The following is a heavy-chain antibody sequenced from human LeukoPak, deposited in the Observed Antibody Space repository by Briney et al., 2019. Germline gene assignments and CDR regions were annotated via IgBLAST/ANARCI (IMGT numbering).Heavy chain of an antibody. Sequence: PGGSLRLSCASSGFNFGAYWMSWVRQAPGKGLEWAATIKQDESEKYYVDSVKGRFTISRDNAKNSLYLQMNSLRAEDTAVYYCARPYSISWELDSWGQGTLVTVSS. CDR2: IKQDESEK. J-gene: IGHJ5*01. D-gene: IGHD6-13*01. V-gene: IGHV3-7*01. CDR1: GFNFGAYW. CDR3: ARPYSISWELDS.